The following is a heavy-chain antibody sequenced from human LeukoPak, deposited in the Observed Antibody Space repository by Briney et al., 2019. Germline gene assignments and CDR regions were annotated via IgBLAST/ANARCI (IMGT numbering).Heavy chain of an antibody. CDR3: ARRGYEFSDLDN. Sequence: ASVKVSCKASGFTFTGYFMQWVRQAPGQGLEWMGWINPNNGDTNFAQKFQGRVAMTRDTSMNTVYMELSSLRSDDTAVYYCARRGYEFSDLDNWGQGTLVTVSS. D-gene: IGHD3/OR15-3a*01. J-gene: IGHJ4*02. CDR2: INPNNGDT. V-gene: IGHV1-2*02. CDR1: GFTFTGYF.